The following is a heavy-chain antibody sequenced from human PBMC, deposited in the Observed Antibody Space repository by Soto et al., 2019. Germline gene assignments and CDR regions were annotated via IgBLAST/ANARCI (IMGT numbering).Heavy chain of an antibody. V-gene: IGHV4-30-4*01. J-gene: IGHJ4*02. CDR2: IYYSGNT. CDR1: GGSTSSDNY. D-gene: IGHD3-16*01. CDR3: AREGGESSDGLYYFDS. Sequence: VSLTCTVSGGSTSSDNYWGWIRQPPGKGLEWIGHIYYSGNTDYNPSLKSRLAISIDTSKNQFSLKLSSVTAADTAVYFCAREGGESSDGLYYFDSWGQGSLVTVSS.